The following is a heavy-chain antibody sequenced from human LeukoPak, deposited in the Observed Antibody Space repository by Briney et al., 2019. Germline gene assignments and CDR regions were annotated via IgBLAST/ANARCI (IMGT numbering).Heavy chain of an antibody. V-gene: IGHV4-30-4*01. CDR2: IYYSEST. Sequence: SQTLSLTCTVSGGSISSGDYYWNWIRQSPGKGLEWIGYIYYSESTYYNPSLRSRVTISIDRSKDPFSLKMTSVTAADTATYFCARERAAYCTGDCHSFDYWGQGILVTVSS. J-gene: IGHJ4*02. CDR1: GGSISSGDYY. D-gene: IGHD2-21*02. CDR3: ARERAAYCTGDCHSFDY.